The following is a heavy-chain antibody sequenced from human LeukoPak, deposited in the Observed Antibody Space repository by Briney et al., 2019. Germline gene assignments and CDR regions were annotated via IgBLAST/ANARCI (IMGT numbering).Heavy chain of an antibody. Sequence: GGSLTLSCAASGFTLSRHAMRWARQAPEKGLEWVSDISCSGGSTYCADSVKGRFTISRDNSKNTLYLQMNSLRAEDTAVYYCAKDLGRFLDWPPRYVMVPEYYFDYWGQGTLVTVSS. CDR1: GFTLSRHA. J-gene: IGHJ4*02. CDR2: ISCSGGST. V-gene: IGHV3-23*01. D-gene: IGHD3-3*01. CDR3: AKDLGRFLDWPPRYVMVPEYYFDY.